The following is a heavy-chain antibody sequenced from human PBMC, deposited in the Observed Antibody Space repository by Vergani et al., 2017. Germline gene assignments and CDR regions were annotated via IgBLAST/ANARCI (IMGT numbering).Heavy chain of an antibody. CDR2: ISSSSSYI. CDR3: ARDHAPAYCGGDCYPLTGYYYYYYGMDV. CDR1: GFTFSSYS. Sequence: EVQLVESGGGLVKPGGSLRLSCAASGFTFSSYSMNWVRQAPGKGLEWVSSISSSSSYIYYADSVKGRFTISRDNAKNSLYLQMNSLRAEDTAVYYCARDHAPAYCGGDCYPLTGYYYYYYGMDVWGQGTTVTVSS. D-gene: IGHD2-21*02. J-gene: IGHJ6*02. V-gene: IGHV3-21*01.